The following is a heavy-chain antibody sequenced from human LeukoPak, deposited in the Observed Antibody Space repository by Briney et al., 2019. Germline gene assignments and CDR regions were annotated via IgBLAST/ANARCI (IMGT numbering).Heavy chain of an antibody. J-gene: IGHJ3*02. Sequence: PSETLSLTCTVSGGSISSYYWSWIRRPPGKGLEWIGYIYYSGSANYNRSLQSRVTISVDTSKNQLFLKMTSVTAADTAAYYCARAGYCDSTTCPDAFDIWGQETKVTVSS. D-gene: IGHD2-2*01. CDR2: IYYSGSA. CDR1: GGSISSYY. CDR3: ARAGYCDSTTCPDAFDI. V-gene: IGHV4-59*12.